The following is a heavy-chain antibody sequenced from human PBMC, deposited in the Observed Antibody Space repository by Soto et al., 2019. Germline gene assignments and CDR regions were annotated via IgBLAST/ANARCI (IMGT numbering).Heavy chain of an antibody. Sequence: QVQLVQSGAEVKKPGSSVKVSCKASGYSFTNCVIHWVRQAPGQRLEWMGWINGGNGNIKYSQKFQGRLSFTRDTSASMTYMELSSLASEEAAVYYCVFAIRGYHYGLDVWGQGTTVTVSS. CDR1: GYSFTNCV. CDR2: INGGNGNI. V-gene: IGHV1-3*01. CDR3: VFAIRGYHYGLDV. J-gene: IGHJ6*02.